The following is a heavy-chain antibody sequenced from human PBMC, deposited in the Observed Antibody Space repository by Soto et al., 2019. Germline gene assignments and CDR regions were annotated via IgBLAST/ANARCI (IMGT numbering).Heavy chain of an antibody. CDR2: ISASGRDT. CDR3: AKGKTSGWYYFDY. J-gene: IGHJ4*02. D-gene: IGHD6-19*01. Sequence: EVQLLESGGDLAQPGGSLRLSCVASGFTFSNYAMSWVRQAPGKGLEWVSGISASGRDTYYADSVKDRFTISRDSFKNTLYLQMNSLRAEDTGTYYCAKGKTSGWYYFDYWGQGALVTVSS. CDR1: GFTFSNYA. V-gene: IGHV3-23*01.